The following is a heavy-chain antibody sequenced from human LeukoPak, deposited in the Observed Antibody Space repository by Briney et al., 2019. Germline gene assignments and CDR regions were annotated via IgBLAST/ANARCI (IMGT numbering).Heavy chain of an antibody. CDR1: GYRFTSYW. CDR2: IYPGDSDT. CDR3: ARRQDILTGYNFDY. Sequence: GESLKISCKGSGYRFTSYWIGCVRQMPGKGLEWMGIIYPGDSDTRYSPSFQGQVTISADKSISTAYLQWSSLKASDTAMYYWARRQDILTGYNFDYWGQGTLVTVSS. V-gene: IGHV5-51*01. D-gene: IGHD3-9*01. J-gene: IGHJ4*02.